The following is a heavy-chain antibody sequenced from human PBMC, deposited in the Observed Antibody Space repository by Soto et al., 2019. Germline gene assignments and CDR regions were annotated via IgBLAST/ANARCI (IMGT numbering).Heavy chain of an antibody. J-gene: IGHJ6*03. CDR1: GGTFSSYT. Sequence: QVQLVQSGAEVKKPGSSVKVSCKASGGTFSSYTINWVRQAPGQGLEWMGRIIPIFGMANYAQKFQGRVTITADESTSTAYMQLSSLRSEDTGLYYCAREEAQYQLLHSDYYMDVWGKGTTVTVSS. CDR2: IIPIFGMA. D-gene: IGHD2-2*01. V-gene: IGHV1-69*08. CDR3: AREEAQYQLLHSDYYMDV.